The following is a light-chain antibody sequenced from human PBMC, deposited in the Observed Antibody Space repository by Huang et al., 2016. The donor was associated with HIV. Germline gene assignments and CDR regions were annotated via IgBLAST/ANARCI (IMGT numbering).Light chain of an antibody. V-gene: IGKV3-15*01. Sequence: EIVMTQSPATLSVSPGERATLSCRASQRVSSNLAWYQQKPGQAPKLLIYGASTRATGIPARVSGSGSRTEFTLTISSLQSEDFAVYYCQQYNNWPRTFGQGTKVEIK. J-gene: IGKJ1*01. CDR2: GAS. CDR3: QQYNNWPRT. CDR1: QRVSSN.